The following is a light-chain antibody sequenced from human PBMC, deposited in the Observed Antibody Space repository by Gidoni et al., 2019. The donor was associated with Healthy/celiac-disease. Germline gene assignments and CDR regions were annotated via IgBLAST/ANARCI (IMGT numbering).Light chain of an antibody. CDR3: QQYNNWPPRGIT. Sequence: EIVMTQSPATLSVSPGERATLSCRASQSVSSNLAWYQQKPGQAPRLLIYGASIRATGIPARFSGSGSGTEFTLTISSLQSEDFAVDYCQQYNNWPPRGITFGPGTKVDIK. CDR1: QSVSSN. V-gene: IGKV3D-15*01. J-gene: IGKJ3*01. CDR2: GAS.